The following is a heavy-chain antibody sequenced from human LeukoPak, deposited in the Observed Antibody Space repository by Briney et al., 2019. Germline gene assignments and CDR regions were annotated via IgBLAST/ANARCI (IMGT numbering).Heavy chain of an antibody. CDR2: FDPEDGET. J-gene: IGHJ4*02. CDR3: ATRKAFYYGSGTLDY. Sequence: ASVKVSCKVSGYTLTELSMHWVRQAPGKGLEWMGGFDPEDGETIYAQKFQGRVTMTEDTSTDTAYMELSSLRSEDTAVYYCATRKAFYYGSGTLDYWGQGTLVTVSS. CDR1: GYTLTELS. D-gene: IGHD3-10*01. V-gene: IGHV1-24*01.